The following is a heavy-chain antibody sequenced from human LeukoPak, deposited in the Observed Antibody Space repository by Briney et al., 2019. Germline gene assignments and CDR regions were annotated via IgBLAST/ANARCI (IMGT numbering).Heavy chain of an antibody. J-gene: IGHJ4*02. Sequence: GGSLRLSCVASGFSFGFNTYGMQWARHTPGEGLVWVAIIWYDGGIKYYGDAVKGRFTITRDNSKNTLYLQMDSLRGEDTAVYYCARHESSYGSGSYYNDYWGQGTLVTVSS. CDR2: IWYDGGIK. CDR1: GFSFGFNTYG. V-gene: IGHV3-33*01. D-gene: IGHD3-10*01. CDR3: ARHESSYGSGSYYNDY.